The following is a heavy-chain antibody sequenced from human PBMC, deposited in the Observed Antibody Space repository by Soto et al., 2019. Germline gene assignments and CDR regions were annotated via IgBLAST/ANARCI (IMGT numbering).Heavy chain of an antibody. CDR2: IHYSGTT. J-gene: IGHJ4*02. D-gene: IGHD6-13*01. CDR1: GGSMRNYF. Sequence: PSETLSLTCTVSGGSMRNYFWTWIRQPPGKGLEWIGYIHYSGTTSFFPSYNPSLRSRVTISEDTSKNQFSLKLLSVTTADMAVYFCAAGEASSRNLAPYYLDFWGQGTLVTVSS. CDR3: AAGEASSRNLAPYYLDF. V-gene: IGHV4-59*01.